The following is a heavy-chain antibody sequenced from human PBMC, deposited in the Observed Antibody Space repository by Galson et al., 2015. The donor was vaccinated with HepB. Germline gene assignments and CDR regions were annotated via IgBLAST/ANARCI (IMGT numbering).Heavy chain of an antibody. Sequence: SVKVSCKASGVTFSSYAISWVRQAPGQGLEWMGGIIPIFGTANYAQKFQGRVTITADESTSTAYMELSSLRSEDTAVYYCAREIYCSSTSCYTDWGQGTLVTVSS. J-gene: IGHJ4*02. D-gene: IGHD2-2*02. CDR3: AREIYCSSTSCYTD. CDR1: GVTFSSYA. V-gene: IGHV1-69*13. CDR2: IIPIFGTA.